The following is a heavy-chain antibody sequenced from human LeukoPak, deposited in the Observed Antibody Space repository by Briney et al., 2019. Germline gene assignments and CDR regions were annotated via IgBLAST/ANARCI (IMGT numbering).Heavy chain of an antibody. CDR2: IYTSGST. V-gene: IGHV4-4*07. CDR3: AREEYGGNSEFDY. Sequence: SENLSLAWTVSGGSFSSYYWSWIRQPAGKGLEWIGRIYTSGSTNYNPSLKSRVTLSVDTSKNQFSLKLSSVTAADTAVYYCAREEYGGNSEFDYWGQGTLVTVSS. CDR1: GGSFSSYY. J-gene: IGHJ4*02. D-gene: IGHD4-23*01.